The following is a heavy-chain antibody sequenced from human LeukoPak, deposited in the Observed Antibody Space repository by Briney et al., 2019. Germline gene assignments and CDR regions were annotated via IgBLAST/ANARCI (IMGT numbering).Heavy chain of an antibody. CDR3: AREGYTSGFPFDI. CDR1: GYSFINYG. Sequence: ASVKVSCKASGYSFINYGISWVRQAPGQGLEWMGWISVNNGDTNFAQKLQGRVTMTTDTSTSTAYMELRSLRSDDTAVYYCAREGYTSGFPFDIWGPGTMVTVSS. CDR2: ISVNNGDT. V-gene: IGHV1-18*01. J-gene: IGHJ3*02. D-gene: IGHD6-19*01.